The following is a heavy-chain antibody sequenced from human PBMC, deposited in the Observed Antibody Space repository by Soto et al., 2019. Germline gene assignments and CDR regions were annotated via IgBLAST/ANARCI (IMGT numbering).Heavy chain of an antibody. J-gene: IGHJ6*02. CDR3: ARNSGYGYGMDV. D-gene: IGHD5-12*01. V-gene: IGHV1-69*13. CDR2: IIPIFGTA. Sequence: ASVKVSCKASGGTFSSYAISWVRQAPGQGLEWMGGIIPIFGTANYAQKFQGRVTITADESTSTAYMELSSLRSEDTAVYYCARNSGYGYGMDVWGQGTTVTVPS. CDR1: GGTFSSYA.